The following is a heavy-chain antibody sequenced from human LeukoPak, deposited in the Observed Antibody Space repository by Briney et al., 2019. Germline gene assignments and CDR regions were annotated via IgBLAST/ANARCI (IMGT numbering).Heavy chain of an antibody. V-gene: IGHV3-23*01. Sequence: GGSLRLSCAASGFTFSSYAMSWVRQAPGKGLEWVSAISGSGGSTYYADSVKGRFTISRDNSKNTLYLQMNSLRAEDTAVYYCAKDEAYSSSWYFGYYYYGMDVWGQGTTVTVSS. D-gene: IGHD6-13*01. CDR1: GFTFSSYA. CDR2: ISGSGGST. J-gene: IGHJ6*02. CDR3: AKDEAYSSSWYFGYYYYGMDV.